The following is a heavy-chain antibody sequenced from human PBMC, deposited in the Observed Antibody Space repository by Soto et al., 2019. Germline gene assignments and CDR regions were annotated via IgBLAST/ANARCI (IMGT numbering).Heavy chain of an antibody. CDR2: IIPILGIA. Sequence: QVQLVQSGAEVKKPGSSVKVSCKASGGTFSSYTISWVRQAPGQGLEWMGRIIPILGIANYAQKFQGRVTITADKSTSTAYMELSSLRSEDTAVYYCASGVYYGSGSYYNWFDPWGQGTLVTVSS. CDR1: GGTFSSYT. J-gene: IGHJ5*02. V-gene: IGHV1-69*02. CDR3: ASGVYYGSGSYYNWFDP. D-gene: IGHD3-10*01.